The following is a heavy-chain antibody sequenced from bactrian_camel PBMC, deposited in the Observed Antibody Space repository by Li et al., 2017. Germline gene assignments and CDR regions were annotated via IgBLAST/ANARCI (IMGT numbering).Heavy chain of an antibody. CDR2: IDGDGST. D-gene: IGHD4*01. J-gene: IGHJ6*01. CDR3: AADSSGCPLDIVTMARDDFRY. CDR1: GWTSGDYC. Sequence: QVQLVESGGGSVQAGGSLRLSCVASGWTSGDYCMAWFRQVSGKEREGIAFIDGDGSTRYLDFVKGRFTNSKDNAGNTLYLRMDSLKVEDTAMYYCAADSSGCPLDIVTMARDDFRYWGQGTQVTVS. V-gene: IGHV3-3*01.